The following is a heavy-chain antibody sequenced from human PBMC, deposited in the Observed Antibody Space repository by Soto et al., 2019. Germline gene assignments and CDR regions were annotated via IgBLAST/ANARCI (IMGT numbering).Heavy chain of an antibody. CDR2: INHSGST. CDR3: ARSGYVSGGSCYVVLPFDC. J-gene: IGHJ4*02. D-gene: IGHD2-15*01. Sequence: QVQLQQWGAGLLKPSETLSLTCAVYGGSFRGYYWSWIRQPPGKWLEWIGEINHSGSTNYNPSLKFRVTFAVDTSKNQLSLKLGSVAAADTAVYYCARSGYVSGGSCYVVLPFDCWGEGTLGTVSS. CDR1: GGSFRGYY. V-gene: IGHV4-34*01.